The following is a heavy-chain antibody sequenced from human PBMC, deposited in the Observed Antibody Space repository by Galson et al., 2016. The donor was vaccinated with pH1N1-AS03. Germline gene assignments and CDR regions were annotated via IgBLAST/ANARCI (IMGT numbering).Heavy chain of an antibody. CDR2: IYGGGDT. Sequence: SLRLSCAASGFTINNNYMSWVRQAPGKGLEWVSVIYGGGDTFYADSVTGRFTSSRDNSKNTVYLTMNSLRVEDTAVYYCAREPWGSTQGEYWGQGTLVTVSS. D-gene: IGHD3-16*01. CDR3: AREPWGSTQGEY. J-gene: IGHJ4*02. CDR1: GFTINNNY. V-gene: IGHV3-53*01.